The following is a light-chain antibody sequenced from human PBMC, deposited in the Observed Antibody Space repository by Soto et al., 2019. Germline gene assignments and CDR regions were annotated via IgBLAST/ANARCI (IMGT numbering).Light chain of an antibody. CDR1: QSISNY. CDR2: ATS. Sequence: DIQVTQSPSSLSASVGDRVTITCRASQSISNYLNWYQQKLGKAPKLLICATSSLQSGVPSRFSGSGSGTDFTLIISSLQPEDFATYYCQQSYSFPRTFGQGTKVESK. J-gene: IGKJ1*01. CDR3: QQSYSFPRT. V-gene: IGKV1-39*01.